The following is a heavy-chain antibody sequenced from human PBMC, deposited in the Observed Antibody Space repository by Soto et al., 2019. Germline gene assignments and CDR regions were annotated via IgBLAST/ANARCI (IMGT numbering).Heavy chain of an antibody. J-gene: IGHJ6*02. Sequence: QLQLQESGPGLVKPSETLSLTCTVSGGSISSSSYYWGWIRQPPGKGLEWIGSIYYSGSTYYNPSLKSRVPISVDTSTNQSSLKLSSVTAADTAVYYCARLLRHNYYGMDVWGQGTTVTVSS. V-gene: IGHV4-39*01. CDR2: IYYSGST. D-gene: IGHD5-12*01. CDR3: ARLLRHNYYGMDV. CDR1: GGSISSSSYY.